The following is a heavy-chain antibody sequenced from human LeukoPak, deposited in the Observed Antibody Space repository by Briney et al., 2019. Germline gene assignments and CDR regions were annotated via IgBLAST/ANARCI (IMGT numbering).Heavy chain of an antibody. D-gene: IGHD3-10*01. V-gene: IGHV3-21*04. CDR2: ISSSSDHI. J-gene: IGHJ4*02. CDR3: ARLWFGELFIYFDY. Sequence: GGSLRLSCATSGSTFSSYSMNWVRQAPGKGLEWVSSISSSSDHIAYADSVKGRFTISRDNAKNSLYLQMNSLRAEDTAVYYCARLWFGELFIYFDYWGQGTLVTVSS. CDR1: GSTFSSYS.